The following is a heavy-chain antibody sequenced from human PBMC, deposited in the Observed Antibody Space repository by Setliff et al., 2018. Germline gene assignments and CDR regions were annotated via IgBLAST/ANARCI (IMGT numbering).Heavy chain of an antibody. CDR3: ARGRNVAARLLDT. CDR2: INHTGTT. Sequence: SETLSLTCAVYGGSFSGYYWSWIRQPPGKGLEWIGEINHTGTTNYNPSLKSRVTISVDTSKNQFSLTMNSVTAADAAVYYCARGRNVAARLLDTWGQGSRVTVS. J-gene: IGHJ5*02. V-gene: IGHV4-34*01. CDR1: GGSFSGYY. D-gene: IGHD6-6*01.